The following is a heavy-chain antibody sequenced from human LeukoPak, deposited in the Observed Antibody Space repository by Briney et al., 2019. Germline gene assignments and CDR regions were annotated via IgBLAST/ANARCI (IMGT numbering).Heavy chain of an antibody. CDR1: GFTFSSYA. V-gene: IGHV3-23*01. D-gene: IGHD5-18*01. Sequence: GGSLRLSCAASGFTFSSYAMSWVRQAPGKGLEWVSAISGSGSSTYYADSVKGRFTISRDNSKNTLYLQMNSLSAEDTAVYYCAKDLGYSYGYFDYWGQGTLVTVSS. J-gene: IGHJ4*02. CDR3: AKDLGYSYGYFDY. CDR2: ISGSGSST.